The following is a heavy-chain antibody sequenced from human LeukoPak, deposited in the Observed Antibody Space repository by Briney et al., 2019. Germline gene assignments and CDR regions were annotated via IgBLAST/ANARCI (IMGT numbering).Heavy chain of an antibody. Sequence: GGSLRLSCAASGFTFTNYPMIWVRQAPGRGLTWVSGISGSGGSTYYADSVKGRFTIPRDNPRSTLYLQMSSLRAEDTAVYYCARKLSGYAPFDCWGQGTLVTVSS. J-gene: IGHJ4*02. V-gene: IGHV3-23*01. D-gene: IGHD5-12*01. CDR3: ARKLSGYAPFDC. CDR2: ISGSGGST. CDR1: GFTFTNYP.